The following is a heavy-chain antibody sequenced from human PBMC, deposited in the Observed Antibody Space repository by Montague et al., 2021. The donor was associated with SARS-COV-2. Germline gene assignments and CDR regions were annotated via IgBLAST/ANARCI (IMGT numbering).Heavy chain of an antibody. J-gene: IGHJ6*02. V-gene: IGHV4-39*07. CDR2: IYYSGGT. CDR1: GGSISSSSYY. Sequence: SETLFLTCTVSGGSISSSSYYWGWIHQPPGKGLEWIGSIYYSGGTYYNPSLKSRVTISVDTSKNQFSLKLSSVTAADTAVYYCARVGRQQLVRLSGMDVWGQGTTVTVSS. D-gene: IGHD6-13*01. CDR3: ARVGRQQLVRLSGMDV.